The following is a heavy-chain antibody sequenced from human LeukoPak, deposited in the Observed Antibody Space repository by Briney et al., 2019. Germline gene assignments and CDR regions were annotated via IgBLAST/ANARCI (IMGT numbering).Heavy chain of an antibody. V-gene: IGHV3-23*01. J-gene: IGHJ1*01. CDR3: AKEDPPYSSGWYEYFQH. D-gene: IGHD6-19*01. CDR2: ITSGFTP. CDR1: GLTFSDYA. Sequence: GGSLRLSCAASGLTFSDYAMSWFRQAPGKGLEWVSGITSGFTPHYADSVKGRFTISRDNSKNTFHLQLNSLRAEDTAVYYCAKEDPPYSSGWYEYFQHWGQGTLVTVSS.